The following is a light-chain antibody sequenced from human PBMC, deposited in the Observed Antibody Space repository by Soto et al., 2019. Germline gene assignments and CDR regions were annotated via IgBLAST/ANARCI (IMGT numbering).Light chain of an antibody. CDR1: PSVSSSY. J-gene: IGKJ1*01. CDR3: QQYGSSPPWT. Sequence: EIVLTQSPGTLSLSPGERATLSCRASPSVSSSYLAWYQQKPGQAPRLLIYGASSRATGIPDRFSGSGSGIDFTLTISRLEPEDFAVYYCQQYGSSPPWTFGQGTKV. V-gene: IGKV3-20*01. CDR2: GAS.